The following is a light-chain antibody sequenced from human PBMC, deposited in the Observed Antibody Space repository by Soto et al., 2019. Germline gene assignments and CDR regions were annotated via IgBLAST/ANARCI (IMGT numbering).Light chain of an antibody. Sequence: EMVLTQSPATLSLSPGERATLSRRASQSVGTYFAWYQQKPGQAPRLLIYDSSNRATGIPARFSGSGSGTDLTLTISSLEPEDFAVYYCQQRSDWPSTFGGGTKVEIK. CDR3: QQRSDWPST. CDR2: DSS. V-gene: IGKV3-11*01. CDR1: QSVGTY. J-gene: IGKJ4*01.